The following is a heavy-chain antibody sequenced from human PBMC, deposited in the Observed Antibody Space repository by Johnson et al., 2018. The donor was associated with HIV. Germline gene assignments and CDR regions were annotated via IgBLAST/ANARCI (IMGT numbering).Heavy chain of an antibody. V-gene: IGHV3-30-3*01. Sequence: QVQLMESGGGVVQPGRSLRLSCAASGFIFRSYPMNWVRQAPGKGLEWVAIISYDGSRKYYADSVKGRFTISRDNSKNKLSLQMNSLRAEDTAGYYCARLPSGYSRDDFDIWGQGTMVTVSS. CDR2: ISYDGSRK. J-gene: IGHJ3*02. D-gene: IGHD5-18*01. CDR1: GFIFRSYP. CDR3: ARLPSGYSRDDFDI.